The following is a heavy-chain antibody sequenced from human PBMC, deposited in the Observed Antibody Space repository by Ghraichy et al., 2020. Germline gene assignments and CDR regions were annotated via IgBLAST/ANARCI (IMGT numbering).Heavy chain of an antibody. CDR1: GGSISSGSYY. D-gene: IGHD2-8*01. J-gene: IGHJ4*02. CDR3: ARLMMKGPSRPFDY. V-gene: IGHV4-61*01. Sequence: SQTLSLTCTVSGGSISSGSYYWNWIRQPPGKGLEWIGFIYYTGSTTYNPSLKSRVTVSLDTSKNQFSLRLTSVTAADTAVYFCARLMMKGPSRPFDYWGQGTLVTVSS. CDR2: IYYTGST.